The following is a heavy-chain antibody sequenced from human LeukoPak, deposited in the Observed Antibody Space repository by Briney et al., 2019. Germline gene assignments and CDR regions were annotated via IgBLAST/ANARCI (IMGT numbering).Heavy chain of an antibody. CDR2: ISGSGGST. Sequence: VGSLRLSCAASEFTFSSYVMNWVRQAPGKGLEWISTISGSGGSTYYADSVKGRFTISRDNSKNTLYLEMNSLRAEDTAIYYCAKESSSGYFNCGQGTLVSVSS. V-gene: IGHV3-23*01. J-gene: IGHJ4*02. D-gene: IGHD3-22*01. CDR3: AKESSSGYFN. CDR1: EFTFSSYV.